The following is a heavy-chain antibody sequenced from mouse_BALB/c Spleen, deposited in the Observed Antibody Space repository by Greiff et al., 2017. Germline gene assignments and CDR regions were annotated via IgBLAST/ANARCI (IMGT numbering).Heavy chain of an antibody. CDR2: ISSGGSYT. CDR1: GFTFSSYA. V-gene: IGHV5-9-4*01. D-gene: IGHD1-3*01. J-gene: IGHJ4*01. Sequence: EVQRVESGGGLVKPGGSLKLSCAASGFTFSSYAMSWVRQSPEKRLEWVAEISSGGSYTYYPDTVTGRFTISRDNAKNTLYLEMSSLRSEDTAMYYCAREPVGDYYAMDYWGQGTSVTVSS. CDR3: AREPVGDYYAMDY.